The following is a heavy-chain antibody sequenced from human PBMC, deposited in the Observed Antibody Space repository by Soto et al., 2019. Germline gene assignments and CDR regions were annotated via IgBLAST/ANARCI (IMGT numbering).Heavy chain of an antibody. CDR2: INPDGGAT. Sequence: QVQLIQSGAEVKKPGASVIISCQASGYGFTFYYFYSVRQAPGQGLEWIGKINPDGGATTYAQTFQGRVTITSDASTGTVYMELSSLTSDDTAVYYCARGRRHTFWGQGTQVSVSS. CDR3: ARGRRHTF. J-gene: IGHJ4*02. D-gene: IGHD2-2*02. CDR1: GYGFTFYY. V-gene: IGHV1-46*01.